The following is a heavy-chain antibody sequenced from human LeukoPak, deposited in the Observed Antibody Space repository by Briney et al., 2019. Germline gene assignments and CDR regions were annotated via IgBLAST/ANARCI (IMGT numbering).Heavy chain of an antibody. Sequence: PSETLSLTCTVSGGSISSYYWSWIRQPPGKGLEWIGYIYYSGSTNYNPSLKSRVTISVDTSKNQFSLKLSSVTAADTAVYYCARHQEYYYGSGSYWGGIDLPDYWGQGTLVTVSS. CDR1: GGSISSYY. CDR2: IYYSGST. CDR3: ARHQEYYYGSGSYWGGIDLPDY. V-gene: IGHV4-59*08. J-gene: IGHJ4*02. D-gene: IGHD3-10*01.